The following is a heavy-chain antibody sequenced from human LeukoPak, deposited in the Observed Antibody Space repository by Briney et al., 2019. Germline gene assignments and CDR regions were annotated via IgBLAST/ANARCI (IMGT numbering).Heavy chain of an antibody. CDR2: FDPEDGET. Sequence: GASVKVSCKVSGYTLTELSMHWVRQAPGKGLEWMGGFDPEDGETIYAQKFRGRVTMTEDTSTDTAYMELSSLRSEDTAVYYCATERDYYDSSGYRPGFDYWGQGTLVTVSS. D-gene: IGHD3-22*01. CDR3: ATERDYYDSSGYRPGFDY. CDR1: GYTLTELS. V-gene: IGHV1-24*01. J-gene: IGHJ4*02.